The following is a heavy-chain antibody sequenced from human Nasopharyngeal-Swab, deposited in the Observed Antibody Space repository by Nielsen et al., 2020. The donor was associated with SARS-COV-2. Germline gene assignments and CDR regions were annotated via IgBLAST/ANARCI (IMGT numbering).Heavy chain of an antibody. D-gene: IGHD2-2*01. J-gene: IGHJ4*02. V-gene: IGHV3-7*03. CDR2: INPDGSEM. CDR1: GFNFNTSW. CDR3: AHYASAAY. Sequence: GGSLRLSCADSGFNFNTSWMTWVRQAPGKGLECVANINPDGSEMQYVDSVKGRFTISRDNAENSLYLHLNSLRGDDTAVYYCAHYASAAYWGQGTLVTVSS.